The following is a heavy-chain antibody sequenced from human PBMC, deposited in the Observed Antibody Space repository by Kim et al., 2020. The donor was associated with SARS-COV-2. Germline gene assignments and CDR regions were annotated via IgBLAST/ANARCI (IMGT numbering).Heavy chain of an antibody. V-gene: IGHV4-59*01. CDR1: GGSINNNY. J-gene: IGHJ4*02. Sequence: SETLSLTCTVSGGSINNNYWSWIRQPLGKGLEWIGYMFYSGSTNYNPSLKSRVTMSVDTSKNQFSLNLTSVTPADTAVYYCARGGVATIWSYWGQGTLVSVSS. D-gene: IGHD5-12*01. CDR3: ARGGVATIWSY. CDR2: MFYSGST.